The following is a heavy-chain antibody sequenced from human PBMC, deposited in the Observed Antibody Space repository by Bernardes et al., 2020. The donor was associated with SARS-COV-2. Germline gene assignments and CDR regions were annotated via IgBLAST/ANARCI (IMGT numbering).Heavy chain of an antibody. V-gene: IGHV1-18*01. CDR3: ARLLAGDYYYYYGMDV. Sequence: VKVSCKASGYTFTSYGISWVRQAPGQGLEWMGWISAYNGNTNYAQKLQGRVTMTTDTSTSTAYMELRSLRSDDTAVYYCARLLAGDYYYYYGMDVWGQGTTGTVSS. CDR2: ISAYNGNT. CDR1: GYTFTSYG. J-gene: IGHJ6*02. D-gene: IGHD2-15*01.